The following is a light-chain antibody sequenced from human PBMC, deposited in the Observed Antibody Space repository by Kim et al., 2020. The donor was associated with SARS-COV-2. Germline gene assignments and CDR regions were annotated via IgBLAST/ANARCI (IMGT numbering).Light chain of an antibody. Sequence: DVVMTQSPLSLPVTLGQPASISCRSSQSLVFSDGNTFLNWFHQRPGQSPRRLIYQVSHRDSGVPDRFSGSGSGTDFTLKISRVEAEDVGVYYCMQAIHWPWTFGQGTKVDIK. J-gene: IGKJ1*01. CDR3: MQAIHWPWT. V-gene: IGKV2-30*01. CDR2: QVS. CDR1: QSLVFSDGNTF.